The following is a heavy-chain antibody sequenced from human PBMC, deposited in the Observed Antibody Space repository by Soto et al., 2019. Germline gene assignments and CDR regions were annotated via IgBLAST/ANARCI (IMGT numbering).Heavy chain of an antibody. D-gene: IGHD6-6*01. CDR2: INPNSGGT. J-gene: IGHJ3*02. CDR3: ARDDHVEYGRAFDI. V-gene: IGHV1-2*02. Sequence: GHLLRLGPEGKKPGASWKVSCKAPGKTLTGSNFNGVRRPPEQGLEWMGWINPNSGGTNYAQKFQGRVTMTRDTSISTAYMELSRLRSDDTAVYYCARDDHVEYGRAFDIWGQGTMVTVSS. CDR1: GKTLTGSN.